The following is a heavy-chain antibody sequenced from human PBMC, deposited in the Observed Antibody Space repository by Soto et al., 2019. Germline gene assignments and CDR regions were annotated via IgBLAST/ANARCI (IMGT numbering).Heavy chain of an antibody. CDR3: ANNLGYCSGGSCRNPVVRAFDI. CDR1: GFTFSSYG. V-gene: IGHV3-30*18. J-gene: IGHJ3*02. Sequence: QVQLVESGGGVVQPGRSLRLSCAASGFTFSSYGMHWVRQAPGKGLEWVAVISYDGSNKYYADSVKGRFTISRDNSKNTLYLQMNSLRADDTAVYYCANNLGYCSGGSCRNPVVRAFDIWGQGTMVTVSS. CDR2: ISYDGSNK. D-gene: IGHD2-15*01.